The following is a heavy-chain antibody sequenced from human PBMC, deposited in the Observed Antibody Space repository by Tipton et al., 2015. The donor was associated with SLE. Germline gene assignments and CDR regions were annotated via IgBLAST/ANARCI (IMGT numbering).Heavy chain of an antibody. V-gene: IGHV4-4*07. CDR2: LYTSGST. CDR1: GGSISSYY. J-gene: IGHJ4*02. CDR3: ARFPAWETASVTGDRGFDL. Sequence: TLSLTCTVSGGSISSYYWSWIRQPAGKGLEWIGHLYTSGSTNYNASLKSRVSISLGASRNQFSLKLNSVTAADTAVYYCARFPAWETASVTGDRGFDLWDQGALVTVSS. D-gene: IGHD6-19*01.